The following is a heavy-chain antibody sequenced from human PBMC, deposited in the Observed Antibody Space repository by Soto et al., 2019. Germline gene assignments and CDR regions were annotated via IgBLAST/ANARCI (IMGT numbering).Heavy chain of an antibody. CDR2: IVVASGRT. CDR3: SADHPHTAIGWPV. J-gene: IGHJ6*02. Sequence: ASVKVSCKASGFDFGSFGIQFLRQTRGRGLEWIGWIVVASGRTNYARQFQGRVAFSRDMSSTTAYMDLYDLRSDDTAVYFCSADHPHTAIGWPVWGQGTTVTVSS. CDR1: GFDFGSFG. V-gene: IGHV1-58*02.